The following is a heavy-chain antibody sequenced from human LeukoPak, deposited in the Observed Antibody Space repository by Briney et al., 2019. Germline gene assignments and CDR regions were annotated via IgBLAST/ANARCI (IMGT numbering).Heavy chain of an antibody. J-gene: IGHJ4*02. CDR1: GFTFSSYS. V-gene: IGHV3-21*01. D-gene: IGHD1-26*01. CDR2: ISSSSSYI. CDR3: ARGGSGPIDY. Sequence: TGGSLRLSCAASGFTFSSYSINWVRQAPGKGLEWVSSISSSSSYIYYADSVKGRFTISRDNAKNSLYLQMNSLRAEDTAVYYCARGGSGPIDYWGQGTLVTVSS.